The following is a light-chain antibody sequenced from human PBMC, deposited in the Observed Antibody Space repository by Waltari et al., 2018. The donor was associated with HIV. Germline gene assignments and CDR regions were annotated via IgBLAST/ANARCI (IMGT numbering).Light chain of an antibody. CDR3: GTWDSSLSAVV. Sequence: QSVLTQPPSVSAAPGQTVPISCPGSSSTLGNNYVSWYQQLPRTAPKLLIYDSNKRASGIPDRFSGSKSGTSASLGISGLQTGDEADYYCGTWDSSLSAVVFGGGTKLTVL. CDR2: DSN. CDR1: SSTLGNNY. V-gene: IGLV1-51*01. J-gene: IGLJ2*01.